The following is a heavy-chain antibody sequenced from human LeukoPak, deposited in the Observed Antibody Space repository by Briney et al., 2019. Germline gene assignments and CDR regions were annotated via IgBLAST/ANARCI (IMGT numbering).Heavy chain of an antibody. D-gene: IGHD3-22*01. CDR2: INPNSGGT. CDR3: ATYDSRGYFNY. J-gene: IGHJ4*02. Sequence: ASVKVSCKASGYTFTGYYMHWVRQAPGQGLEWMGWINPNSGGTNYAQKFQGRVTMTRDTSASTAYMDLSSLRSEDMAVYYCATYDSRGYFNYWGQGTLVTVSS. CDR1: GYTFTGYY. V-gene: IGHV1-2*02.